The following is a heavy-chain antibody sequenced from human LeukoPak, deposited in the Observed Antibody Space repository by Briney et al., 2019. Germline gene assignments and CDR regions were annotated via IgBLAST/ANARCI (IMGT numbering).Heavy chain of an antibody. CDR1: GGSISSGNYN. D-gene: IGHD1-1*01. Sequence: SETLSLTCTVSGGSISSGNYNWGWIRQPPGKGLEWIGSIYDSGSTDYNPSLTSRVTMSVDTSRNQCSLRLSSVTAADTAVYYCARVGDWNDLVYWGQGIRVTVSS. CDR2: IYDSGST. J-gene: IGHJ4*02. CDR3: ARVGDWNDLVY. V-gene: IGHV4-39*07.